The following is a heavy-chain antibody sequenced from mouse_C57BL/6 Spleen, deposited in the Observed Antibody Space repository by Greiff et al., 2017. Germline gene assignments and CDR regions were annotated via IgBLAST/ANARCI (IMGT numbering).Heavy chain of an antibody. CDR1: GYTFTSYW. V-gene: IGHV1-74*01. J-gene: IGHJ4*01. CDR2: IHPSDSDT. CDR3: AIAPTVVPYYYAMDY. D-gene: IGHD1-1*01. Sequence: QVQLQQPGAELVKPGASVKVSCKASGYTFTSYWMYWVKQRPGQGLEWIGRIHPSDSDTNYNQKFKGKATLTVDKSSSTAYMQLSSLTSEDSAVYYCAIAPTVVPYYYAMDYWGQGTSVTVSS.